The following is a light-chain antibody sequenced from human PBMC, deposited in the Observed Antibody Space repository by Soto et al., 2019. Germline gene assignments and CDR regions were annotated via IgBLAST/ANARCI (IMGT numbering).Light chain of an antibody. J-gene: IGKJ1*01. V-gene: IGKV1-5*01. CDR1: QSISSW. CDR3: QQYNTWGT. Sequence: RITQSAATLSASEGARVTITCRASQSISSWLAWYQQKPGKAPKLLIYDASSLESGVPSRFSDSGSGTEFPLTFSSLKPDDSATDDCQQYNTWGTFGQGTKVEIK. CDR2: DAS.